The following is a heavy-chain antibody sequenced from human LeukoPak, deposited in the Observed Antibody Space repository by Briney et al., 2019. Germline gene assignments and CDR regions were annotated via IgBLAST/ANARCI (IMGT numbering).Heavy chain of an antibody. Sequence: ASVNVSCKVSGYTLTQLSMHWVRQAPGKGLEWMGGFDPEDGETIYAQKFQRRVTMTEDTSTDTAYMELSSLRSEDTAVYYCATPSWADAFDIWGQGTMVTVSS. CDR2: FDPEDGET. CDR3: ATPSWADAFDI. J-gene: IGHJ3*02. CDR1: GYTLTQLS. V-gene: IGHV1-24*01. D-gene: IGHD3-16*01.